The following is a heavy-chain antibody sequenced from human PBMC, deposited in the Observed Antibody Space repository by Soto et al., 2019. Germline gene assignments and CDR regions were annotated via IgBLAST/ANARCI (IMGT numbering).Heavy chain of an antibody. V-gene: IGHV1-3*01. CDR1: GYNFTSYA. D-gene: IGHD1-26*01. CDR2: INPGSAKT. CDR3: ARVRTGVGWDY. J-gene: IGHJ4*02. Sequence: SEKVSFKGSGYNFTSYAMHWVRQAPGQGLEWMGWINPGSAKTKYSQIFQTRITIYGDTSATTVYMELSSLTSEDTAMYYCARVRTGVGWDYWGRGTLVTVSS.